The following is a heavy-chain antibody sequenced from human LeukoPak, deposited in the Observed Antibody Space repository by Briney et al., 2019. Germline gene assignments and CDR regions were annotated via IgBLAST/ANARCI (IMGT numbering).Heavy chain of an antibody. Sequence: GGSLRLSCSASGFTFSTFPMHWVRQAPGKGLEYFSAISRNGDTTYYADSVKGRFTISRDNSKNTLYLQMSSLRPEDTAVYYCVEALTDDAFDIWGQGTMVTVSS. CDR2: ISRNGDTT. CDR3: VEALTDDAFDI. V-gene: IGHV3-64D*06. J-gene: IGHJ3*02. CDR1: GFTFSTFP.